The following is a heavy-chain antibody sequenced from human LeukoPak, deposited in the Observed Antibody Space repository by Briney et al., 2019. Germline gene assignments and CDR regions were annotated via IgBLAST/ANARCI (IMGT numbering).Heavy chain of an antibody. CDR2: INHSGST. CDR1: GGSFSGYY. D-gene: IGHD3-10*01. Sequence: SETLSLTCAVYGGSFSGYYWSWIRQPPGKGLEWIGEINHSGSTNYNPSLKSRVTISVDQSKNQFSLKLSSVTAADTAVYYCARGRGHGSGSYYNPRYWYFDLWGRGTLVTVSS. J-gene: IGHJ2*01. CDR3: ARGRGHGSGSYYNPRYWYFDL. V-gene: IGHV4-34*01.